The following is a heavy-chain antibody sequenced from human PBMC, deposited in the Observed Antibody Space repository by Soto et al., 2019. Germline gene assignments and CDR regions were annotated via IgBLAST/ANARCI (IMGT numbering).Heavy chain of an antibody. CDR2: ISSSSSYT. CDR3: ARTIGCGWKYYFAY. Sequence: VQLVESGGGLVKPGGSLRLSCAASGFTFSDYYMSWIRQAPGKGLEWVSYISSSSSYTNYADSVEGRFTISRDNTKNSLYPQMNSLIAEDTAVYYCARTIGCGWKYYFAYWGQGTLVTVSS. CDR1: GFTFSDYY. D-gene: IGHD6-19*01. V-gene: IGHV3-11*06. J-gene: IGHJ4*02.